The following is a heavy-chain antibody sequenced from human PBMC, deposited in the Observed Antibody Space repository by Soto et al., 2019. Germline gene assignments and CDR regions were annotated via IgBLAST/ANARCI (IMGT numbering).Heavy chain of an antibody. D-gene: IGHD2-15*01. J-gene: IGHJ5*02. CDR3: ARALGYCRSGTCYREWFDP. CDR1: GYTFTTHG. V-gene: IGHV1-18*01. Sequence: QVQLVQSGAEVKKPGASVKVSCKASGYTFTTHGISWVRQAPGQGLEWRGWFRVDNGHTNYAQSLQGRVTMTTDTSTNTAYMELRSLRSDDTAVYYCARALGYCRSGTCYREWFDPWGQGTLVTVSS. CDR2: FRVDNGHT.